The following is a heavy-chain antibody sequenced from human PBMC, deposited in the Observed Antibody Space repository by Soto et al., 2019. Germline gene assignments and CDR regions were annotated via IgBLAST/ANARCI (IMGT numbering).Heavy chain of an antibody. J-gene: IGHJ6*02. Sequence: QVQLVESGGGVVQPGGSLRLSCAASGFTFRNHAMHWVRQAPGKGLECLAVIAYDGSNTFYRDSVKGRFTVSRDNSKNTLYLHMDSLRSEDTGVYYCARGDREDILVVGGARPSEYGIDSWGLGTPVTVSS. CDR2: IAYDGSNT. V-gene: IGHV3-30-3*01. CDR1: GFTFRNHA. CDR3: ARGDREDILVVGGARPSEYGIDS. D-gene: IGHD2-15*01.